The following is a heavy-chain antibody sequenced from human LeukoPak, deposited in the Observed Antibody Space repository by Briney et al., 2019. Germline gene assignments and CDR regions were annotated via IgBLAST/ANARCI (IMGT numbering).Heavy chain of an antibody. D-gene: IGHD3-10*01. CDR1: GYTFTTYG. Sequence: ASVKVSCKASGYTFTTYGITWARQAPGQGLEWMGWISAYDGHTFYAQNLQGRLTMTTDTSTSTAYMELRSLGSDDTAVYYCARDLWFAASSPYGMDVWGQGTTVTVSS. J-gene: IGHJ6*02. V-gene: IGHV1-18*01. CDR3: ARDLWFAASSPYGMDV. CDR2: ISAYDGHT.